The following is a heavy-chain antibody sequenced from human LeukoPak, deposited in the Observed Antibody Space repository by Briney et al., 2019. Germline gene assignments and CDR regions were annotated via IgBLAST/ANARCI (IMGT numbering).Heavy chain of an antibody. J-gene: IGHJ3*02. CDR1: GYTFTSYA. D-gene: IGHD1-1*01. CDR2: IIPIFGTA. V-gene: IGHV1-69*05. CDR3: ARGSGPDAFDI. Sequence: ASVKVSCKASGYTFTSYAISWVRQAPGQGLEWMGRIIPIFGTANYAQKFQGRVTITTDESTSTAYMELSSLRSEDTAVYYCARGSGPDAFDIWGQGTMVTVSS.